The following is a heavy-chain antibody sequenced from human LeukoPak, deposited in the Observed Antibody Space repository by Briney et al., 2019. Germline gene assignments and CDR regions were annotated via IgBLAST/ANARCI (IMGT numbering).Heavy chain of an antibody. CDR1: GGSINSDSYY. V-gene: IGHV4-39*01. CDR3: ARVGRGGMATPTFDS. Sequence: PSETLSLTCTVSGGSINSDSYYWGWIRQPPGKGLELIGSVYYRESAYYNPSLKSRVTISVDTSKNQFSLKLSSVTAADTAVYYCARVGRGGMATPTFDSWGQGTLVTVSS. D-gene: IGHD5-24*01. CDR2: VYYRESA. J-gene: IGHJ4*02.